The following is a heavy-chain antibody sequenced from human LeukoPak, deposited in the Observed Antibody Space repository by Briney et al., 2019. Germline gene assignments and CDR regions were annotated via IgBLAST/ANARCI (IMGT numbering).Heavy chain of an antibody. CDR2: INHSGST. CDR1: GGSFSGYY. J-gene: IGHJ4*02. V-gene: IGHV4-34*01. Sequence: SETLSLTCAVYGGSFSGYYWSWIRQPPGKGLEWIGEINHSGSTNYNPSLKSRVTVSVDTSKNQFSLKLSSVTAADTAVYYCARVLGNYGGNSAAFDYWGQGTLVTVSS. D-gene: IGHD4-23*01. CDR3: ARVLGNYGGNSAAFDY.